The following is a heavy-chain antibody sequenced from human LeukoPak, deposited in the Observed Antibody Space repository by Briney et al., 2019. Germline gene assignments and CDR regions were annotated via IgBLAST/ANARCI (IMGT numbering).Heavy chain of an antibody. CDR2: FDPEDGET. CDR3: ATTGPRASYYYYGMDV. CDR1: AYTLTLLS. J-gene: IGHJ6*02. Sequence: ASGTLPCSCSAYTLTLLSLHLVWHAPGKGQGLVWGFDPEDGETIYAQKFQGRVTMTEDTSTDTAYMELSSLRSEDTAVYYCATTGPRASYYYYGMDVWGQGTTVTVSS. V-gene: IGHV1-24*01. D-gene: IGHD1-26*01.